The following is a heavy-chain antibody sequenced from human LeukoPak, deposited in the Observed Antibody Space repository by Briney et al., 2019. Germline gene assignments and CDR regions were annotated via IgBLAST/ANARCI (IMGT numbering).Heavy chain of an antibody. CDR3: AKDRRFGEAPYDAFDI. V-gene: IGHV3-9*01. J-gene: IGHJ3*02. CDR2: ISWNSGSI. CDR1: GFTFDDYA. D-gene: IGHD3-10*01. Sequence: GGSLRLSCAASGFTFDDYAMHWVRQAPGQGLEWVSGISWNSGSIGYADSVKGRFTISRDNAKNSLYLQMNGLRAEDTALYYCAKDRRFGEAPYDAFDIWGQGTMVTVSS.